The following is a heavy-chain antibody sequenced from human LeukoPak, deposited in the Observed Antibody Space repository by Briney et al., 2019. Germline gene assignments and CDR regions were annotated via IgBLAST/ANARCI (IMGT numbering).Heavy chain of an antibody. CDR2: VSDSGSDT. V-gene: IGHV3-23*01. D-gene: IGHD6-6*01. CDR3: AKRVPYSSSSVYFDN. Sequence: GGSLRLSCAASGFTFSNHGMSWVRQASGGGREWVSAVSDSGSDTYYADSVKGRFTVSRDNSKNTLYLQMNSLRAEDTAVYYCAKRVPYSSSSVYFDNWGQGTLVTVSS. J-gene: IGHJ4*02. CDR1: GFTFSNHG.